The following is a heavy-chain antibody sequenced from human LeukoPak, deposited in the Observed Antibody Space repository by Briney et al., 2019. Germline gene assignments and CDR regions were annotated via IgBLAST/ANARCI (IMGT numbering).Heavy chain of an antibody. CDR1: GFRITNYC. D-gene: IGHD3-22*01. J-gene: IGHJ4*02. Sequence: GGSLRLSCAASGFRITNYCMTWVRQVPGKGLEWVASIKVDGSEKYFLESVKGRFAISRDSADNSLYLQMNSLRAEDTAVYYCARVYYQDSGSSYRHLDYWGQGTLVTVSS. CDR2: IKVDGSEK. CDR3: ARVYYQDSGSSYRHLDY. V-gene: IGHV3-7*01.